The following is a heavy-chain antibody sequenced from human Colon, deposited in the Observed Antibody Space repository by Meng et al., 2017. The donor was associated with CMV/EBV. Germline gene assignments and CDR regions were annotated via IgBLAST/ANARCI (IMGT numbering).Heavy chain of an antibody. Sequence: GESLKISCAGSGFSFKNYAMHWVRQAPGKGLEWVAYIQYVSNNKWYGDSVRGRFTISRDNSKNTLYLEMNSLGAEDTAMYYCAKATSLAGTLGSWGQGTLVTVSS. CDR1: GFSFKNYA. CDR2: IQYVSNNK. D-gene: IGHD1-1*01. J-gene: IGHJ5*02. V-gene: IGHV3-30*02. CDR3: AKATSLAGTLGS.